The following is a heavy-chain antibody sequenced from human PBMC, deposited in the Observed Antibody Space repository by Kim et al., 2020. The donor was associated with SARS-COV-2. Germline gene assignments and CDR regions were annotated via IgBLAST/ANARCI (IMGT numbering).Heavy chain of an antibody. CDR2: TYNTGST. J-gene: IGHJ4*02. D-gene: IGHD1-26*01. V-gene: IGHV3-53*01. Sequence: GGSLRLSCAASGFTLITDHMSWVRQTPGKGLEWVAVTYNTGSTYYADSVEGRFTISRDNSKNMIYLQMNSLSADDTAVYYCARVWELAFDHWGQGSLVPV. CDR3: ARVWELAFDH. CDR1: GFTLITDH.